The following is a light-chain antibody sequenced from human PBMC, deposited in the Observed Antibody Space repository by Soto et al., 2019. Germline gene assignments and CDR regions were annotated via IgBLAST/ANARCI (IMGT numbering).Light chain of an antibody. J-gene: IGLJ1*01. V-gene: IGLV1-44*01. Sequence: QSVLTQPPSASGTPGQTVTISCSGSSSNIGDNPVNWYQQLPGAAPKLLIYINDQRPSGVPDRFSGSKSGTSASLAISGLQPEDEADYYCAAWDDSLNALFGTGTKVNRP. CDR2: IND. CDR3: AAWDDSLNAL. CDR1: SSNIGDNP.